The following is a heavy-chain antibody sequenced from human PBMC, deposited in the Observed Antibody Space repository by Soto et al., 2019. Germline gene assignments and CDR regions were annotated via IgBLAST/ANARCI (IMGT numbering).Heavy chain of an antibody. CDR2: IYYSGST. CDR3: ARPFPGSYYNVKFDAFDI. Sequence: SETLSLTCTVSGGSISSYYWSWIRQPPGKGLEWIGYIYYSGSTNYNPSLKSRVTISVDTSKNQFSLKLSSVTAADTAVYYCARPFPGSYYNVKFDAFDIWGQGTMVTVSS. D-gene: IGHD3-10*01. V-gene: IGHV4-59*08. J-gene: IGHJ3*02. CDR1: GGSISSYY.